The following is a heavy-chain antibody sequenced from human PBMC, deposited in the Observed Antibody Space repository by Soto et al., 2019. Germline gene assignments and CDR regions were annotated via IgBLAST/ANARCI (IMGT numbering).Heavy chain of an antibody. V-gene: IGHV4-59*01. CDR1: GGSISSYY. CDR3: AGWFREANYFDY. Sequence: SETLSLTCTVSGGSISSYYWSWIRQPPGKGLEWIGYIYYSGSTNYNPSLKSRVTISVDTSKNQFSLKLSSVTAADTAVYYCAGWFREANYFDYWGQGTLVTVSS. CDR2: IYYSGST. D-gene: IGHD3-10*01. J-gene: IGHJ4*02.